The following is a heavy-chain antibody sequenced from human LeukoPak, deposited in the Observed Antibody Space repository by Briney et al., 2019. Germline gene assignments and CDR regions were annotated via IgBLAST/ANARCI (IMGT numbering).Heavy chain of an antibody. CDR1: GFTFSSYE. J-gene: IGHJ4*02. Sequence: PGGSLRLSCAASGFTFSSYEMNWVRQAPGKGLEWVSYISSSGSTIYYADSVKGRFTISRDNAKNSLYLQMNSLRAEDTAVYYCARDYYYDSNHYFGYWGQGTLVTVSS. CDR2: ISSSGSTI. V-gene: IGHV3-48*03. CDR3: ARDYYYDSNHYFGY. D-gene: IGHD3-22*01.